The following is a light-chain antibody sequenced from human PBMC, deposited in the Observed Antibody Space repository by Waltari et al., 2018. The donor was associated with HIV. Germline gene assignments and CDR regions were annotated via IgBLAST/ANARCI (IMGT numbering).Light chain of an antibody. CDR3: QSPGSGGTYV. CDR2: KDS. Sequence: SSELTQTPALSVSPGQTARITCSGDGLSKKQAFWYHQRPGQAPVLVIYKDSERPSGFPWRFSCSSSGTTCTLTISGVQAEDEGDYYCQSPGSGGTYVFGPGTKVTVL. J-gene: IGLJ1*01. V-gene: IGLV3-25*03. CDR1: GLSKKQ.